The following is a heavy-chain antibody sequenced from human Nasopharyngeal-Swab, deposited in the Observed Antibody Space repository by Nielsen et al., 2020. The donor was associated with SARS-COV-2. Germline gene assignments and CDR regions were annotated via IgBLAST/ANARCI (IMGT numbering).Heavy chain of an antibody. V-gene: IGHV3-23*01. D-gene: IGHD6-19*01. CDR3: ATPGYSSGWFIGHLGY. J-gene: IGHJ4*02. CDR2: INNSGGNT. Sequence: GESLKISCAASGFTFRSYAMSWVRQAPGRGLEWVSTINNSGGNTHYADSVKGHFTISRDNSKNTLYLQMNSLRAEDTAVYYCATPGYSSGWFIGHLGYWGQGTLVTVSS. CDR1: GFTFRSYA.